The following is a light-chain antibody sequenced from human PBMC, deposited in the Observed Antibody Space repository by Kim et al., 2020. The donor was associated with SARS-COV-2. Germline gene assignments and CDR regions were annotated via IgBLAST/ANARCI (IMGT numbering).Light chain of an antibody. J-gene: IGKJ4*01. CDR3: HHYYSSPLT. CDR2: SAS. Sequence: DIVMTQSPDSLAVSLGERATINCKSSQSVLSSSNNKNFLAWYQHKPGQPPKLLIYSASTRESGVPDRFSGSGSGTDFTLTISSLQAEDVAVYYCHHYYSSPLTFGGGTKVDIK. V-gene: IGKV4-1*01. CDR1: QSVLSSSNNKNF.